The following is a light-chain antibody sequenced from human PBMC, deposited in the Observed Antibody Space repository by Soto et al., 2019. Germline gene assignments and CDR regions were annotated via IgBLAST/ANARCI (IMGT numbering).Light chain of an antibody. CDR1: QAIRNS. Sequence: GDRVTITCRASQAIRNSVAWYQQKPGEVPKLLLYSASILHPWVPSRFSGSGSGTHFTLTISSLQPEDVATYFCQKYDSAPYTFGQGTKLEIK. CDR2: SAS. CDR3: QKYDSAPYT. J-gene: IGKJ2*01. V-gene: IGKV1-27*01.